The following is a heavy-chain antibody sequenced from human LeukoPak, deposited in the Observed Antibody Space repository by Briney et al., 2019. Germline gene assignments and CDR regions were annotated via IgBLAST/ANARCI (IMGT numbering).Heavy chain of an antibody. CDR1: GFTFSSYA. J-gene: IGHJ1*01. D-gene: IGHD6-13*01. CDR2: ISGSGGST. V-gene: IGHV3-23*01. CDR3: AKGLDSGSWYPEGDGLFQH. Sequence: GGSLRLSCAASGFTFSSYAMSWVRQAPGKGLEWVSAISGSGGSTYYADSVKGRFTISRDNSKNTLYLQMNSLRAEDTAVYYCAKGLDSGSWYPEGDGLFQHWGQGTLVTVSS.